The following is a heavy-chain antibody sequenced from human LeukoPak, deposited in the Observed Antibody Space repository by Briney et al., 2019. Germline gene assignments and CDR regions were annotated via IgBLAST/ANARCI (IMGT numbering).Heavy chain of an antibody. Sequence: GGSLRLSCAASGFTVSSNYMSWVRQAPGKGLEWVSVIYSGGSTYYADSVKGRFIISRDNSKNTHYLQMDSLRAEDTAFYYCARAGLGAAADVWGQGTLVTVSS. V-gene: IGHV3-53*01. CDR2: IYSGGST. D-gene: IGHD6-13*01. CDR3: ARAGLGAAADV. J-gene: IGHJ4*02. CDR1: GFTVSSNY.